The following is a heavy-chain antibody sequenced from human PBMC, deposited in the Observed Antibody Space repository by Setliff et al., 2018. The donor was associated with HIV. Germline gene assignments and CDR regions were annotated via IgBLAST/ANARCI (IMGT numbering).Heavy chain of an antibody. D-gene: IGHD2-21*01. CDR1: GGTFSSYA. J-gene: IGHJ4*02. CDR2: IIPLFGTT. V-gene: IGHV1-69*13. CDR3: APIDPFPAAPGN. Sequence: SVKVSCKASGGTFSSYAISWVRQSPGQGLEWMGRIIPLFGTTNYAEKFQGKVTITADESTSTAYMELSSLRSEDTAVYYCAPIDPFPAAPGNWGQGTLVTVSS.